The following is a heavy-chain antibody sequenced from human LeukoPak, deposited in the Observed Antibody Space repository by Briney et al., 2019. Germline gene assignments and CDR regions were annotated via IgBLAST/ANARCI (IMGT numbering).Heavy chain of an antibody. CDR1: GSSISSGSDY. Sequence: SETLSLACTVSGSSISSGSDYWGWIRQPPGKGLEWIGSPYYSGGAYYNPSLKSRVTIFADTSKNQFSLKLRSVTAADTAVYYCAIGIARSRFDYWGQGILVTVSS. CDR3: AIGIARSRFDY. V-gene: IGHV4-39*01. J-gene: IGHJ4*02. D-gene: IGHD2-21*01. CDR2: PYYSGGA.